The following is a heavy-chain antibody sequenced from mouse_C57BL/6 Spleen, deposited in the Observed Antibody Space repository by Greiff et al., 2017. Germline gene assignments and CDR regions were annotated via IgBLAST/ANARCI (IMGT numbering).Heavy chain of an antibody. CDR1: GYTFTSYW. V-gene: IGHV1-64*01. CDR2: IHPNSGST. J-gene: IGHJ2*01. D-gene: IGHD2-3*01. Sequence: QVQLQQPGAELVKPGASVKLSCKASGYTFTSYWMHWVKQRPGQGLEWIGMIHPNSGSTNYNEKFKSKATLTVDKSSSTAYMQLRSLTSEDSAVYYCARGGDGRGDFDYWGQGTTLTVSS. CDR3: ARGGDGRGDFDY.